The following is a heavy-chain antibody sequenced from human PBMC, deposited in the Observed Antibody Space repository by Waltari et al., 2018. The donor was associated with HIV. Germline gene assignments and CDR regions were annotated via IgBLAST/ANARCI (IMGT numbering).Heavy chain of an antibody. CDR1: GFSLSTSGLG. D-gene: IGHD6-6*01. J-gene: IGHJ4*02. CDR3: AHSPSIAARKGRGYYFDY. CDR2: IYWDDEK. V-gene: IGHV2-5*02. Sequence: QITLKESGPTLVKPTQTLTLTCTFSGFSLSTSGLGVGWIRPPPVQALEWIALIYWDDEKRYSPSLKSRLTITKDTSKNQVVLTMTNMNPVDTATYYCAHSPSIAARKGRGYYFDYWGQGTLVTVSS.